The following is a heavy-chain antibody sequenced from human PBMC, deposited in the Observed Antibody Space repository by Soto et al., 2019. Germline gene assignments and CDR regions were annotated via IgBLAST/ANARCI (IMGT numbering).Heavy chain of an antibody. CDR2: ISWNSVTM. CDR3: AKLPHGSGSYHFDS. D-gene: IGHD3-10*01. V-gene: IGHV3-9*01. Sequence: SLRLSCAASGFTFDDYAMHWVRLAPGKGLEWVSGISWNSVTMDYADSVKGRFTISRDNAKNSLYLQMNSLRVEDTAFYYRAKLPHGSGSYHFDSWGQGTLVTVSS. J-gene: IGHJ4*02. CDR1: GFTFDDYA.